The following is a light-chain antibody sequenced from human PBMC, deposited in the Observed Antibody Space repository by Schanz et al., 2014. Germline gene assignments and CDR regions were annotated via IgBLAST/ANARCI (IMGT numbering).Light chain of an antibody. CDR1: TSNLGATYD. CDR2: SNN. V-gene: IGLV1-40*01. J-gene: IGLJ3*02. Sequence: QSVLTQPPSVSGAPGQRVTISCTGSTSNLGATYDVHWYQQLPGAAPKLLIYSNNQRPSGVPDRFSGSKSGTSASLAISGLQSEDEADYYCTAWDDSLTARVFGGGTKVTVL. CDR3: TAWDDSLTARV.